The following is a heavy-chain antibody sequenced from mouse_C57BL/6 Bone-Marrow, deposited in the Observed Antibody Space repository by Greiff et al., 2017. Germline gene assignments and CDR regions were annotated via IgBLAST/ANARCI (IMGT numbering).Heavy chain of an antibody. CDR2: IYPRDGST. V-gene: IGHV1-78*01. CDR1: GYTFTDHT. Sequence: QVQLQQSDAELVKPGASVKISCKVSGYTFTDHTIHWMKQRPEQGLEWIGYIYPRDGSTKYNEKLKGKATLTADTSSSTAYMQLNSLTSEVSAVYYGASARCGEYVGFAYWGQGTLVTVSA. D-gene: IGHD2-13*01. CDR3: ASARCGEYVGFAY. J-gene: IGHJ3*01.